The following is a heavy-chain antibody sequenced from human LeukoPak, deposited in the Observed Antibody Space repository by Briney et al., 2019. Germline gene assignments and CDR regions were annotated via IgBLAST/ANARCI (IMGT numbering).Heavy chain of an antibody. Sequence: GGSLRLSCAASGFTFSDYNMRWIRQAPGKGLEWVSAISGSGGSTYYADSVKGRFTISRDNSKNTLYLQMNSLRAEDTAVYYCAKVGTAMVTVFNYWGQGTLVTVSS. V-gene: IGHV3-23*01. CDR2: ISGSGGST. CDR3: AKVGTAMVTVFNY. D-gene: IGHD5-18*01. J-gene: IGHJ4*02. CDR1: GFTFSDYN.